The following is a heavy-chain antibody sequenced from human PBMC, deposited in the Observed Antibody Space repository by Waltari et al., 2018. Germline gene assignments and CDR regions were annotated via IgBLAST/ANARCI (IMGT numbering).Heavy chain of an antibody. CDR3: ASSYYYDTEYFQH. Sequence: EVQLVESGGGLVQPGGSLRLSCAASGFTFSSYQINWVRQAPGKGLEWVSYISSSGSTIYYADSVKGRFTISRDNAKNSLYLQMNSLRAEDTAVYYCASSYYYDTEYFQHWGQGTLVTVSS. D-gene: IGHD3-22*01. V-gene: IGHV3-48*03. J-gene: IGHJ1*01. CDR2: ISSSGSTI. CDR1: GFTFSSYQ.